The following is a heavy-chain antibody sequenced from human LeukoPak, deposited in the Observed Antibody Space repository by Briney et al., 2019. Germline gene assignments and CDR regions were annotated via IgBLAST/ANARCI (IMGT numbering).Heavy chain of an antibody. Sequence: PGGSLRLSCAASGFTFSNYVMSWVRQAPGKGLEWVAYISSSGSTIYYADSVKGRFTISRDNAKNSLYLQMNSLRAEDTAVYYCARAHISFDYWGQGTLVTVSS. CDR2: ISSSGSTI. CDR3: ARAHISFDY. D-gene: IGHD2-21*01. J-gene: IGHJ4*02. CDR1: GFTFSNYV. V-gene: IGHV3-11*04.